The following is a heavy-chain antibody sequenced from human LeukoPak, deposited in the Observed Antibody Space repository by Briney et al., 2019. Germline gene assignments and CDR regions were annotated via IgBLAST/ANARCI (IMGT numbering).Heavy chain of an antibody. Sequence: GGSLRLSCAASGFTFSSYGMHWVRQAPGKGLEWVAFIRYDGSNKYYADSVKGRFTISRDNSKNTLYLQMNSLRAEDTAVYYCARVAAAGQYFDYWGQGTLVTVSS. D-gene: IGHD6-13*01. CDR1: GFTFSSYG. CDR2: IRYDGSNK. V-gene: IGHV3-30*02. CDR3: ARVAAAGQYFDY. J-gene: IGHJ4*02.